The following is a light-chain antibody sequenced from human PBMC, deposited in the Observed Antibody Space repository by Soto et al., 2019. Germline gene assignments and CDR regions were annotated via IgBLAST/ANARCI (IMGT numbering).Light chain of an antibody. CDR1: SSNIGARYV. Sequence: QSVLTQPPSVSGAPGQRVSISCTGSSSNIGARYVVYWYQQLPGTAPKLLVSGVNDRPSGVPDRFSGSTSGTSASLAITGLQAEDEDDYYCQSYDSSLSGSVFGTGTKVTVL. CDR3: QSYDSSLSGSV. CDR2: GVN. V-gene: IGLV1-40*01. J-gene: IGLJ1*01.